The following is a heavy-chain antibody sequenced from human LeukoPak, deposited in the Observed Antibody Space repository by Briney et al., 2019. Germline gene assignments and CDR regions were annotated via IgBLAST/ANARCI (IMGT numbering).Heavy chain of an antibody. Sequence: GGSLRLSCATSGFTFSGCAMPWVRQAPGKGLELVAVVSYYGIIKYYADSLKGRFTSYRDNSKNTVYLQMNSLRTEDTAMYYCATGGGLATEIDYWGQGTLVTVSS. CDR1: GFTFSGCA. CDR3: ATGGGLATEIDY. J-gene: IGHJ4*02. V-gene: IGHV3-30*04. CDR2: VSYYGIIK. D-gene: IGHD3-16*01.